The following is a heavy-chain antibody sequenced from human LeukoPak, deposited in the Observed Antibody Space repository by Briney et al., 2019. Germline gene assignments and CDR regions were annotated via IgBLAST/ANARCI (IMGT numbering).Heavy chain of an antibody. CDR3: ARGRSSPPRYCSGGSCLYRDYYYYYGMDV. D-gene: IGHD2-15*01. Sequence: GASVKVSCKASGYTFTSYYMHWVRQAPGQGLEWMGIINPSGGSTSYAQKFQGRVTMTRVTSTSTVYMELSSLRSEDTAVYYCARGRSSPPRYCSGGSCLYRDYYYYYGMDVWGQGTTVTVSS. CDR1: GYTFTSYY. V-gene: IGHV1-46*01. J-gene: IGHJ6*02. CDR2: INPSGGST.